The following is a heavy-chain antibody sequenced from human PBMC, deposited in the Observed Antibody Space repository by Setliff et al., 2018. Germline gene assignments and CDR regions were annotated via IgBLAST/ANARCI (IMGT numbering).Heavy chain of an antibody. CDR3: ARDGGEY. Sequence: GGSLRLSCAASGFTFGHYTMNWVRQAPGKGLERVANIKQDGSEKYYVDSVKGRFTISRDNAKNSLYLQMNSLRAEDTAVYYCARDGGEYWGQGTLVTVSS. CDR2: IKQDGSEK. J-gene: IGHJ4*02. V-gene: IGHV3-7*01. CDR1: GFTFGHYT. D-gene: IGHD3-16*01.